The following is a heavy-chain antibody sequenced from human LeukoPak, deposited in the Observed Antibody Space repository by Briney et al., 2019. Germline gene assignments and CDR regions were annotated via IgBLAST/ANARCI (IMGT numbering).Heavy chain of an antibody. D-gene: IGHD3-22*01. Sequence: GGSLRLSCAASGFTFSSYSMNWVRQAPGKGLEWVSSISSSSSYIYCADSVKGRFTISRDNAKNSLYLQMNSLRAEDTAVYYCARDQDSYGQDYYDSSGYYRWGQGTLVTVSS. V-gene: IGHV3-21*01. J-gene: IGHJ4*02. CDR1: GFTFSSYS. CDR2: ISSSSSYI. CDR3: ARDQDSYGQDYYDSSGYYR.